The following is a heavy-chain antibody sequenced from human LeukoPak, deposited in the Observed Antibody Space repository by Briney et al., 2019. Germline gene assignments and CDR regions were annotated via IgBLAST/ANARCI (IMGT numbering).Heavy chain of an antibody. V-gene: IGHV3-23*01. CDR2: ISGSGGST. Sequence: PGGSLRLSCAASGFTFSSYGMSWVRQAPGKGLEWVSAISGSGGSTYYADSVKGRFTISRDNSKNTLYLQMNSLRAEDTAVYYCASNLYYYDSSGYDYYYYYMDVWGKGTTVTISS. J-gene: IGHJ6*03. CDR3: ASNLYYYDSSGYDYYYYYMDV. D-gene: IGHD3-22*01. CDR1: GFTFSSYG.